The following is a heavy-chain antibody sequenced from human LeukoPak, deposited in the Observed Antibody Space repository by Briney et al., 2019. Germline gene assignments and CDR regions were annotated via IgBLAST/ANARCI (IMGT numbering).Heavy chain of an antibody. CDR3: ARASSNEVGN. Sequence: ASVKVSCKASGGTFSSYAISWVRQAPGQGLEWMGGIIPIFNTADYAQKLQGRVTMTTDTSTSTAYMELRSLRSDDTAVYYCARASSNEVGNWGQGTLVTVSS. D-gene: IGHD2-8*01. CDR2: IIPIFNTA. J-gene: IGHJ4*02. CDR1: GGTFSSYA. V-gene: IGHV1-69*05.